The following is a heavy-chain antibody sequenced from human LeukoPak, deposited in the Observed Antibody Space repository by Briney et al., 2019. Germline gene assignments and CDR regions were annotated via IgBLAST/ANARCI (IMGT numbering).Heavy chain of an antibody. CDR1: GFTFSSYA. V-gene: IGHV3-30*01. CDR2: ISYDGSNK. Sequence: GGSLRLSCAASGFTFSSYAMHWVRQAPGKGLEWVAVISYDGSNKYYADSVKGRFTISRDNSKNTLYLQMNSLRAEDTAVYYCARDRPYYYYYMDVWGKGTRSPSP. CDR3: ARDRPYYYYYMDV. J-gene: IGHJ6*03.